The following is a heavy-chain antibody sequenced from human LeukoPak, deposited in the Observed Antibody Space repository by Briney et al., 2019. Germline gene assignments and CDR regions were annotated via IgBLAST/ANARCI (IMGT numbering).Heavy chain of an antibody. CDR1: GYTFTGYY. D-gene: IGHD2-21*02. CDR3: ARAFAYILVVTPSVAFDI. CDR2: INPNSGGT. V-gene: IGHV1-2*06. J-gene: IGHJ3*02. Sequence: GASVKVSCKASGYTFTGYYMHWVRQAPGQGLEWMGRINPNSGGTNYAQKFQGRVTMTRDTSISTAYMELSRLRSDDTAVYYCARAFAYILVVTPSVAFDIWGQGTMVTVSS.